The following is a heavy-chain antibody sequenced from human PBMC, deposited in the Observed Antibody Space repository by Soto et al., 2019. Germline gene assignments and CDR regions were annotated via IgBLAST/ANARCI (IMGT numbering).Heavy chain of an antibody. CDR2: IWFDGSKR. CDR3: AKSSYEGAFDV. V-gene: IGHV3-33*06. Sequence: PGGSLRLSCAGSGFTFSSYGMHWVRQAPGKGLEWVAVIWFDGSKRYYADSVKGRFTISRDNSKNTLYMQMNSLRGDDSALYYCAKSSYEGAFDVWGQGTMVTVSS. CDR1: GFTFSSYG. D-gene: IGHD1-26*01. J-gene: IGHJ3*01.